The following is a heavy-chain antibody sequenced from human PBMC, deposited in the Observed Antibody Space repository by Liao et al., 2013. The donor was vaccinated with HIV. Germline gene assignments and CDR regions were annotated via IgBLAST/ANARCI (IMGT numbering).Heavy chain of an antibody. D-gene: IGHD5-12*01. CDR3: ASLYSGYDPDY. CDR2: IYSSGST. J-gene: IGHJ4*02. V-gene: IGHV4-61*02. Sequence: QVQLQESGPGLVKPSQTLSLTCTVSGGSISSGSYFWSWIRQPAGKGLEWIGRIYSSGSTKYNPSLKSRVTISLDTSKNQFSLKVSSVTAADTAVYYCASLYSGYDPDYWGQGTLVTVSS. CDR1: GGSISSGSYF.